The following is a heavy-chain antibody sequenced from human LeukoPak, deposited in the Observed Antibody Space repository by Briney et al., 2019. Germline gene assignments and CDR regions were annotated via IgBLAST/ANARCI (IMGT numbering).Heavy chain of an antibody. CDR1: GFTFSSYG. CDR3: AKAGKGGLRSLDY. D-gene: IGHD3-16*01. V-gene: IGHV3-30*18. J-gene: IGHJ4*02. CDR2: ISYDGSNK. Sequence: PGRSLRLSCAASGFTFSSYGMHWVRQAPGKGLEWGAVISYDGSNKYYADSVKGRFTISRDNSKNTLYLQMNSLRAEDTAVYYCAKAGKGGLRSLDYWGQGTLVTVSS.